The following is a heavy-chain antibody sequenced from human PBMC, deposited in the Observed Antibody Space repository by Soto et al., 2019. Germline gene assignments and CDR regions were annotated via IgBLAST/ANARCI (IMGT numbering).Heavy chain of an antibody. CDR1: GGTFSSYA. J-gene: IGHJ5*02. CDR3: ARGAKNEWLSPFDP. D-gene: IGHD3-3*01. V-gene: IGHV1-69*01. Sequence: VKVSCKASGGTFSSYAISWVRQAPGQGLEWMGGIIPIFGTANYAQKFQGRVTITADESTSTAYMELSSLRSEDTAVYYCARGAKNEWLSPFDPRGQGTLVTVSS. CDR2: IIPIFGTA.